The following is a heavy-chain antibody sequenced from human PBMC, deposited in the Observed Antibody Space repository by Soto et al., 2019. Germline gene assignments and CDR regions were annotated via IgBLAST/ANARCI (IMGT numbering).Heavy chain of an antibody. CDR3: ARENYGDYASNDHDAFDI. CDR2: ISAYNGNT. J-gene: IGHJ3*02. D-gene: IGHD4-17*01. V-gene: IGHV1-18*01. Sequence: ASVKVSCKASGYTFTSYGISGVRQAPGRGLEWMGWISAYNGNTNYAQKLQGRVTMTTDTSTSTAYMELRSLRSDDTAVYYCARENYGDYASNDHDAFDIWGQGTMVTVSS. CDR1: GYTFTSYG.